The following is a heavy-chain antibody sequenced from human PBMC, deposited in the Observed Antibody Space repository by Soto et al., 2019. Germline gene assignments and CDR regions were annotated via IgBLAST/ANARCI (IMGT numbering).Heavy chain of an antibody. Sequence: SETLSLTCTVSGGSVNSGGYHWSWVRQHPGKGLEWIGDIYYSGSTYYNPSLKSRVTISIDTSTNHFSLHLSALTAADTAVYYCARAPIPNWNYYGMDVWGQGTTVTVSS. CDR2: IYYSGST. CDR1: GGSVNSGGYH. D-gene: IGHD1-1*01. J-gene: IGHJ6*02. V-gene: IGHV4-31*03. CDR3: ARAPIPNWNYYGMDV.